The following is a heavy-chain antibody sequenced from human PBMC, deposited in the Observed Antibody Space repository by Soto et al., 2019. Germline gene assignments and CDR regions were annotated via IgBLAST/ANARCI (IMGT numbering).Heavy chain of an antibody. D-gene: IGHD5-12*01. CDR2: INHSGST. CDR1: GGSFSCYY. Sequence: PSETLSLTCAVYGGSFSCYYWSWIRQPPGKGLEWIGEINHSGSTNYNPSLKSRVTISVDTSKNQFSLKLSSVTAADTAVYYCARGGRWLQLLAYNWFDPWGQGTLVT. V-gene: IGHV4-34*01. CDR3: ARGGRWLQLLAYNWFDP. J-gene: IGHJ5*02.